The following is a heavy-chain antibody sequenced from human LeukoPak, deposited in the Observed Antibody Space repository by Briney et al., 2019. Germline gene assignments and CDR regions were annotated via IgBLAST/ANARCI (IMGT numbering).Heavy chain of an antibody. CDR2: ISSSSSYI. CDR1: GFTFSSCS. D-gene: IGHD3-22*01. CDR3: ARGFYYDSSGIYDY. Sequence: KPGGSLRLSCAASGFTFSSCSRNWVRQAPGKGLEWVSSISSSSSYIYYADSVKGRFTISRDNAKNSLYLQMNSLRAEDTAVYYCARGFYYDSSGIYDYWGQGTLVTVSS. J-gene: IGHJ4*02. V-gene: IGHV3-21*01.